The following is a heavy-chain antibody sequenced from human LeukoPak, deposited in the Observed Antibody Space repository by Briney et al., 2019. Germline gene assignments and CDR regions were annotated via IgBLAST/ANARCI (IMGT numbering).Heavy chain of an antibody. J-gene: IGHJ4*02. CDR1: GGSISSSSYY. V-gene: IGHV4-39*01. CDR3: ARHNAGYNKGEEIDY. D-gene: IGHD1-1*01. Sequence: SETLSLTCTVSGGSISSSSYYWGWIRQPPGKGLEWIGSIYYSGSTYYNPSLKSRVTISVDTSKNQFSLKLSSVTAADTAVYYCARHNAGYNKGEEIDYWGQGTLVTVSS. CDR2: IYYSGST.